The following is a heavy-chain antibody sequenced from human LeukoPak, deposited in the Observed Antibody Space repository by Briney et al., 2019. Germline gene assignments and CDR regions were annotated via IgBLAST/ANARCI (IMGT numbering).Heavy chain of an antibody. Sequence: PGRSLRLSCAASGFTFSSYAMHWVRQAPGKGLEWVAVISYDGSNKYHADSVKGRFTISRDNSKNTLYLQMNSLRAEDTAVYYCARATDTVTTGALGYWGQGTLVTVSS. J-gene: IGHJ4*02. CDR1: GFTFSSYA. D-gene: IGHD4-17*01. V-gene: IGHV3-30-3*01. CDR2: ISYDGSNK. CDR3: ARATDTVTTGALGY.